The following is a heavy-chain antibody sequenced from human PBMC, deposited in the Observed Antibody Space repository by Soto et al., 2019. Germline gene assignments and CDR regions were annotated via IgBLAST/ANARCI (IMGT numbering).Heavy chain of an antibody. D-gene: IGHD3-22*01. CDR1: GYTFTGYY. CDR2: INPNSGGT. Sequence: ASVKVSCKASGYTFTGYYMHWVRQAPGQGLEWMGWINPNSGGTNYAQKFQGWVTMTRDTSISTAYMELSRLRSDDTAVYYCARDQSGTYYYDSSGYWVPNDWGQGTLVTVSS. J-gene: IGHJ4*02. V-gene: IGHV1-2*04. CDR3: ARDQSGTYYYDSSGYWVPND.